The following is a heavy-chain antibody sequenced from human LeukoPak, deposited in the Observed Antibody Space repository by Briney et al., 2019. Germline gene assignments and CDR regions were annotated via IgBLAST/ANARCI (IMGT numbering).Heavy chain of an antibody. Sequence: SETLSLTCPVSGGSISSSYYYWGWIRQPPGKGLEGIGRIFYSGRPYYNTSLKNQLHITLHTSKNQSSLRLSSVTAADTALYYCARHSEVTTFILDHWGKGTLVTVSS. CDR3: ARHSEVTTFILDH. CDR1: GGSISSSYYY. CDR2: IFYSGRP. J-gene: IGHJ4*02. V-gene: IGHV4-39*01. D-gene: IGHD2-21*02.